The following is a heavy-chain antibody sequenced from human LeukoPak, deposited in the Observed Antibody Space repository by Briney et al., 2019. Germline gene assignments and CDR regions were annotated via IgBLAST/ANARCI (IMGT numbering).Heavy chain of an antibody. CDR3: ARTDCSSTSCYPYYFDY. CDR1: GGTFSSYA. J-gene: IGHJ4*02. CDR2: IIPIFGTA. D-gene: IGHD2-2*01. Sequence: ASVKVSCKASGGTFSSYAISWVRQAPGQGLEWMGGIIPIFGTANYAQKFQGRVTITADESTSTAYMGLSSLRSEDTAVYYCARTDCSSTSCYPYYFDYWGQGTLVTVSS. V-gene: IGHV1-69*01.